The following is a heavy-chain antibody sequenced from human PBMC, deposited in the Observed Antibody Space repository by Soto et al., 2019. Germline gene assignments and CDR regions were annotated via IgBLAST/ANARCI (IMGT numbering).Heavy chain of an antibody. CDR2: ISHDGTNK. Sequence: VGSLRLSCTPSGFTFSAYGMHWVRQAPGKGLEWVAAISHDGTNKYYGDSVRGRFTISRDNSKNTLYLQMNTLRNEDTAVYYCAKESRSSAVTATRVYGMDVWGQGTTVNVSS. CDR3: AKESRSSAVTATRVYGMDV. CDR1: GFTFSAYG. D-gene: IGHD2-21*02. J-gene: IGHJ6*02. V-gene: IGHV3-30*18.